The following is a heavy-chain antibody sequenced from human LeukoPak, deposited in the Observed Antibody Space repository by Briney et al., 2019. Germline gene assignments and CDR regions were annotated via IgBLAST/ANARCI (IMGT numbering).Heavy chain of an antibody. V-gene: IGHV3-15*01. J-gene: IGHJ6*02. CDR2: IKSKSDYGTT. D-gene: IGHD2-21*02. Sequence: GGSLRLSCAASGFTFSRAWMSWVRQAPGRGLEWVGRIKSKSDYGTTDYAAPVEGRFIISRDDSKSTLFLQMNSLKTEDTAIYYCTRVTAYYYYGMDVWGQGTTVTVSS. CDR1: GFTFSRAW. CDR3: TRVTAYYYYGMDV.